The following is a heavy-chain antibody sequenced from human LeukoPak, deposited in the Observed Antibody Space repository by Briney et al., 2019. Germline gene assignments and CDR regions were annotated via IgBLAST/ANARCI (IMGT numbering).Heavy chain of an antibody. D-gene: IGHD3-9*01. J-gene: IGHJ4*02. CDR2: INPNSGGT. V-gene: IGHV1-2*06. CDR3: ARDGSYYDILTGYSS. Sequence: GASVKVSCKASGYTFTGYYMHWVRQAPGQGLEWMGRINPNSGGTNYAQKIQGRVTMTRDTSISTAYMELSRLRSEDTAVYYCARDGSYYDILTGYSSWGQGTLVTVSS. CDR1: GYTFTGYY.